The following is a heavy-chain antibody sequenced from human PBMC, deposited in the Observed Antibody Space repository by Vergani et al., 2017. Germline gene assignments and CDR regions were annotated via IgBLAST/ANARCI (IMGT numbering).Heavy chain of an antibody. J-gene: IGHJ5*02. CDR1: GGTFSSYA. Sequence: QVQLVQSGAEVKKPGSSVKVSCKASGGTFSSYAISWVRQAPGQGLEWMGGINPNSGGTNYAQKFQGRVTMTRDTSISTAYMELSRLRSDDTAVYYCARDRGELLLRYNWFDPWGQGTLVTVSS. V-gene: IGHV1-2*02. CDR2: INPNSGGT. CDR3: ARDRGELLLRYNWFDP. D-gene: IGHD3-10*01.